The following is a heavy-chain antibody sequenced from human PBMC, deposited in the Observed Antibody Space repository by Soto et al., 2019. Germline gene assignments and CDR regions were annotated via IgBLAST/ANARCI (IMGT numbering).Heavy chain of an antibody. J-gene: IGHJ5*02. D-gene: IGHD3-3*01. V-gene: IGHV1-18*04. CDR3: ARVSGVARTIGWFDD. Sequence: GASVKVSCKASGYTFTSYGISWVRQAPGQGLEWMGWISAYNGNTNYAQKLQGRVTMTTDTSTSTAYMELSSLRSDDTDVYYCARVSGVARTIGWFDDWSQGTLVTVSS. CDR1: GYTFTSYG. CDR2: ISAYNGNT.